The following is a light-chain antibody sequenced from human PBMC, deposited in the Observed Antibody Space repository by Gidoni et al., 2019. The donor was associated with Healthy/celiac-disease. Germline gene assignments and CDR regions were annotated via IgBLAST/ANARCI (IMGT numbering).Light chain of an antibody. CDR3: QQYNNWPPERLT. CDR2: GAS. V-gene: IGKV3-15*01. CDR1: QSVSSN. Sequence: EIVMTQSPATLSVSPGERATRSCRASQSVSSNLAWYQQKPGQAPRLLIYGASTRATGIPARFSGSGSGTEFTLTISSLQSEDFAVYYCQQYNNWPPERLTFGGGTKVEIK. J-gene: IGKJ4*01.